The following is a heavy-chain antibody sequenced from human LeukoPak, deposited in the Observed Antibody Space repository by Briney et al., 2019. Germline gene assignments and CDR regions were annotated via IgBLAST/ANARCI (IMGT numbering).Heavy chain of an antibody. D-gene: IGHD2-2*03. CDR3: ASGYCSSTSCYPLIDAFDI. CDR2: IYPGDSDT. V-gene: IGHV5-51*01. Sequence: GESLKISCKGSGYSFTSYWIGWVRQMPGKGLEWMGIIYPGDSDTRYSPSFQGQVTISADKSISTAYLQWSSLKASDTAMYYCASGYCSSTSCYPLIDAFDIWGQGTMVTVSS. J-gene: IGHJ3*02. CDR1: GYSFTSYW.